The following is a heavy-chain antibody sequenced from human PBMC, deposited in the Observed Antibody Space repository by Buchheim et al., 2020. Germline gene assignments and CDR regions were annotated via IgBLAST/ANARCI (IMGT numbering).Heavy chain of an antibody. CDR1: GYTFTSYY. CDR3: ARKMATYLHYYYGMDV. J-gene: IGHJ6*02. D-gene: IGHD5-24*01. V-gene: IGHV1-46*01. Sequence: QVQLVQSGAEVKKPGASVKVSCKASGYTFTSYYMHWVRQAPGQGLEWMGIINPSGGSTSYAQKFQGRVTMTRDTSTSQVYMELSSLRSEDTAVYYCARKMATYLHYYYGMDVWGQGTT. CDR2: INPSGGST.